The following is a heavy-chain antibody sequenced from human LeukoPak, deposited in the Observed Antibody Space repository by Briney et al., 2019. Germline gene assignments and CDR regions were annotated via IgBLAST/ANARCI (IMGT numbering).Heavy chain of an antibody. CDR2: VSSSYSTI. J-gene: IGHJ6*04. D-gene: IGHD3-10*02. CDR1: GFTFSDYY. CDR3: AELGITMIGGV. Sequence: GGSLTLSCAASGFTFSDYYMSWIRQAQGKGLERVSYVSSSYSTIYYADSVKGRFTISRDNAKNYLYLQMNSLRAEDTAVYYCAELGITMIGGVWGKGTTVTISS. V-gene: IGHV3-11*04.